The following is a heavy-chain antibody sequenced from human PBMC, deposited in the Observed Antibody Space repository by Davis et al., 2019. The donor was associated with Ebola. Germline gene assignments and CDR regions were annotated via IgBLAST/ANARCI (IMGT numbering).Heavy chain of an antibody. D-gene: IGHD2-15*01. V-gene: IGHV1-18*01. CDR3: ARGRGMVVAAGSLSY. Sequence: ALVKVSCKASGYTFTSYGISWVRQAPGQGLEWMGWISAYNGNTNYAQKLQGRVTMTTDTSTSTAYMELRSLRSDDTAVYYCARGRGMVVAAGSLSYWGQGTLVTVSS. J-gene: IGHJ4*02. CDR1: GYTFTSYG. CDR2: ISAYNGNT.